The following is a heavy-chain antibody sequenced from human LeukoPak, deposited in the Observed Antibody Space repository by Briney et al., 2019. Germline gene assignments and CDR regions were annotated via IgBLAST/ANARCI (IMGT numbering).Heavy chain of an antibody. CDR2: ISSSSSYI. J-gene: IGHJ4*02. Sequence: GGSLRLSCAASGFTFSDYYMSWIRQAPGKGLEWVSYISSSSSYINYADSVKGRFTISRDNAKNSLYLQMNSLRAEDTAVYYCARDAVSLAAAGTSDYWGQGSLVTVSS. CDR3: ARDAVSLAAAGTSDY. V-gene: IGHV3-11*05. CDR1: GFTFSDYY. D-gene: IGHD6-13*01.